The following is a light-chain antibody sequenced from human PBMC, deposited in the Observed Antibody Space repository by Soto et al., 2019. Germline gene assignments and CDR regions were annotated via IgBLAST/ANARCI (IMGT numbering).Light chain of an antibody. CDR3: HPSYSTPWT. CDR2: AAS. Sequence: DIQMTQPPSSLSASVGDRVTITCRASQSISSYLNWYQQKPGKAPNLLIYAASSFQSGVPSRFSGSGSGTDFTLTITSLQPDEFATYYCHPSYSTPWTFGQGTKVEIK. V-gene: IGKV1-39*01. CDR1: QSISSY. J-gene: IGKJ1*01.